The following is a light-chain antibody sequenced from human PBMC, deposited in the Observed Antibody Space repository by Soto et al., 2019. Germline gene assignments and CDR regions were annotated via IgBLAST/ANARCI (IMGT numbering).Light chain of an antibody. V-gene: IGLV4-60*02. J-gene: IGLJ1*01. CDR1: SGHSGYI. Sequence: QAVVTQSSSASASLGSSVKLTCTLSSGHSGYIIAWHQQQPGKAPRYLMKLEGSGSYNKGSGVPDRFSGSSSGADRYLTISNLQFEDEADYYCETWDSNTRIFGTGTKLTVL. CDR2: LEGSGSY. CDR3: ETWDSNTRI.